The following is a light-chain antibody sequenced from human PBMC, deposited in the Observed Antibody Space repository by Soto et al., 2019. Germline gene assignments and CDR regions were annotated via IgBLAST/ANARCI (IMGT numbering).Light chain of an antibody. V-gene: IGKV1-5*03. Sequence: DIQMTQSPSTLSASVGDRVTITCRASQSINSWLAWYQQKPGKDPKLLIYKESRLEDGVPSRFRGSGSGTDSNLTSSSLQPDDFATYYCQQYETYWTFGQGTKVDIK. J-gene: IGKJ1*01. CDR1: QSINSW. CDR2: KES. CDR3: QQYETYWT.